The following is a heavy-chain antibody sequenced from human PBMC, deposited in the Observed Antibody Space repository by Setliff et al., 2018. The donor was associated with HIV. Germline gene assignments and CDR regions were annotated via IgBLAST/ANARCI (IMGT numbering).Heavy chain of an antibody. CDR3: AYSGRQLRGPYFDF. V-gene: IGHV2-5*01. Sequence: SGPTLVNPTQTLTLTCTFSGLSLITSGVGVGWIRQSPGKALEWLAFIYWNNNKHYSTSLKSRLTVTKDTSKNRVVFAMTNMDPVDTATYYCAYSGRQLRGPYFDFWGQGTPVTVS. CDR1: GLSLITSGVG. CDR2: IYWNNNK. J-gene: IGHJ4*02. D-gene: IGHD1-1*01.